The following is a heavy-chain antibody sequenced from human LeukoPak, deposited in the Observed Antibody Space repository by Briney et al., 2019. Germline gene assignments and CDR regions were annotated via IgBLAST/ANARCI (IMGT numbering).Heavy chain of an antibody. CDR3: ARGYSYGYWFDP. D-gene: IGHD5-18*01. Sequence: PSQTLSHTCAVSGGSISSGGYSWSWIRQPPGKGLEWIGYIYHSGSTYYNPSLKSRVTISVDRSKNQFSLKLSSVTAADTAVYYCARGYSYGYWFDPWGQGTLVTVSS. CDR2: IYHSGST. CDR1: GGSISSGGYS. V-gene: IGHV4-30-2*01. J-gene: IGHJ5*02.